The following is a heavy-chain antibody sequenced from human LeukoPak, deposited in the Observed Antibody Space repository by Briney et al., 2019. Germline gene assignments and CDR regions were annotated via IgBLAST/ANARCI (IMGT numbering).Heavy chain of an antibody. D-gene: IGHD5-12*01. CDR1: GGSISTYY. Sequence: SETLSLTCTVSGGSISTYYWSWIRQPPGKGLEWIVYIYHSGSTKYNPSLKSRVTISVDTSKNQFSLKLSSVTAADTAVYYCARDGYSGNDGLWGQGTLVTVSS. V-gene: IGHV4-59*01. CDR3: ARDGYSGNDGL. J-gene: IGHJ4*02. CDR2: IYHSGST.